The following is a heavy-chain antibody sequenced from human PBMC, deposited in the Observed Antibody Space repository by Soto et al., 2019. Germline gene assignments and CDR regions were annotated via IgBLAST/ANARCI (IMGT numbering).Heavy chain of an antibody. D-gene: IGHD3-10*01. CDR2: IYYSGST. J-gene: IGHJ6*03. CDR3: ARQGNYYGSGSYYNVHYYYMDV. V-gene: IGHV4-59*08. Sequence: PSETLSLTCTVSGGSISSYYWSWIRQPPGKGLEWIGYIYYSGSTNYNPSLKSRVTISVDTSKNQFSLKLSSVTAADTAVYYCARQGNYYGSGSYYNVHYYYMDVWGKGTTVTVS. CDR1: GGSISSYY.